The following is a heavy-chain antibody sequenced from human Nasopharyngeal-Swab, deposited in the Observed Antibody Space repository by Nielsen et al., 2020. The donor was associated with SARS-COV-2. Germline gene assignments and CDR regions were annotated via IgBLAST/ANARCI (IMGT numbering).Heavy chain of an antibody. D-gene: IGHD4-11*01. J-gene: IGHJ4*02. Sequence: GGSLRLSCGGSGFTFSDYWMSWVRQAPGKGLEWGANIKQDGSEKYYIDSVKGRFTISRDNAKSSLFLEMNSLRVEDTALYYCATDGYSFGYDRGYWGQGTLVIVSS. V-gene: IGHV3-7*01. CDR2: IKQDGSEK. CDR1: GFTFSDYW. CDR3: ATDGYSFGYDRGY.